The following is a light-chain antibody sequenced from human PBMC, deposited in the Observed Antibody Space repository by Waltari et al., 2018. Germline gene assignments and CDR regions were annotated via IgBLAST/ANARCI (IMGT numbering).Light chain of an antibody. CDR3: QQYNHYWT. CDR1: QSISTW. Sequence: DFQMTQSPSTLSTPVGHRVTITCRASQSISTWLAWYQQKPGKAPKILIYKGSPLESGVPSRFSGSGFGTEFPLTISSLQPDDFATYYCQQYNHYWTFGQGTKVELK. V-gene: IGKV1-5*03. J-gene: IGKJ1*01. CDR2: KGS.